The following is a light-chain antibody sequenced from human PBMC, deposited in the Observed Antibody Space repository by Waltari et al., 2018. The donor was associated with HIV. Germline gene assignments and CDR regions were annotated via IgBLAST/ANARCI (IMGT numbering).Light chain of an antibody. Sequence: EIVLTQSPGALSFFPGERATLPCRASPTISSNYLAWYQYKPGQAPRLRFYEASMRATAIPAIFSGGGSGTDFTLTINRLEPEDCAVYYCQQYHGSPLTFGGGTTVE. V-gene: IGKV3-20*01. J-gene: IGKJ4*01. CDR2: EAS. CDR3: QQYHGSPLT. CDR1: PTISSNY.